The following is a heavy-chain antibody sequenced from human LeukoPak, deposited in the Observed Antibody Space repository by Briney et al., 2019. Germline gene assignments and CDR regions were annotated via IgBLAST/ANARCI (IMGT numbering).Heavy chain of an antibody. D-gene: IGHD3-10*01. CDR2: INHSGST. CDR1: GGSFSGYY. V-gene: IGHV4-34*01. Sequence: PSETLSLTCAVYGGSFSGYYWSWIRQPPGKGLEWIGEINHSGSTNYNPSLKSRVTISVDTSKNQFSLKLSSVTAADTAVYYCASSGSDYYGSGMGYFDYGAREPWSPSPQ. CDR3: ASSGSDYYGSGMGYFDY. J-gene: IGHJ4*02.